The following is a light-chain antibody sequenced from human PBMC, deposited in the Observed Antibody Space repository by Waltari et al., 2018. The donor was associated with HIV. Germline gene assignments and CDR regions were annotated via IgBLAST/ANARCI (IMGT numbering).Light chain of an antibody. Sequence: EIVLTQSPATLSVSPGERATLSCRASQSVSSYLAWYQQKPGQAPRLLIYGTSSRATGIPARFSGSGSGTDFTLTISSLEPGVFGVYYCQQRSSWPITFGQGTRLEIK. J-gene: IGKJ5*01. CDR2: GTS. CDR3: QQRSSWPIT. CDR1: QSVSSY. V-gene: IGKV3-11*01.